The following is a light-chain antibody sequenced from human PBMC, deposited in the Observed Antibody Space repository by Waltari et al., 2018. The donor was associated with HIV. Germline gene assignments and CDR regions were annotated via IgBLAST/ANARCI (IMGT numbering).Light chain of an antibody. CDR3: QTWDSRTVV. V-gene: IGLV3-1*01. J-gene: IGLJ2*01. CDR1: KLGETY. CDR2: QDI. Sequence: SYELTQPPSLSVSPGQTASIACPGYKLGETYASWYQQKPGLSPVLVIYQDIKRPAGIPERFSGSNSGNAATLTISGTQAMDEADYYCQTWDSRTVVFGGGTKLTVL.